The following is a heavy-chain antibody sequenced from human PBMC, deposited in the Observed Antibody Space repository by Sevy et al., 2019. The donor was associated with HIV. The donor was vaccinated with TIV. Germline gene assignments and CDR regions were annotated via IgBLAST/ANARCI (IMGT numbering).Heavy chain of an antibody. CDR3: TGWKGGQSKFEY. D-gene: IGHD1-1*01. Sequence: GGSLKLSCTTSGFTFGDFTKNWVRQAPGKGLEWVAFLKSYGKLNHAASGKGRLTLSRVDSKGTAYLQMNDLKSEDTGVYYCTGWKGGQSKFEYWGQGALVTVSS. J-gene: IGHJ4*02. CDR1: GFTFGDFT. V-gene: IGHV3-49*04. CDR2: LKSYGKL.